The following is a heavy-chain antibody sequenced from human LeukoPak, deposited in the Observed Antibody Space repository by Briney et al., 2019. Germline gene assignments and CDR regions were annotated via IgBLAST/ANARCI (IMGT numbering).Heavy chain of an antibody. CDR2: IYYTGST. V-gene: IGHV4-59*11. CDR1: GVSISSHY. Sequence: SETLSLTCTVSGVSISSHYWSWIRQSPGKGLEWIGNIYYTGSTNYNPSLKSRVAISIDTSKNQFSLNLHSVTAADAAMYYCASASNPHYFDFWGQGPLVTVSS. CDR3: ASASNPHYFDF. J-gene: IGHJ4*02.